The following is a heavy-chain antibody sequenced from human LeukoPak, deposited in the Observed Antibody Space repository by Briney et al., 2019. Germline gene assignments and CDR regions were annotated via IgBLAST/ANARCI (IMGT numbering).Heavy chain of an antibody. CDR1: GYTFTSYG. D-gene: IGHD6-13*01. J-gene: IGHJ4*02. Sequence: GASVKVSCKASGYTFTSYGXXXXRQAPGQGLEXXGWISAYNGNTNYAQKLQGXVTMTTDTSTSTAYMELRSLRSDDTAVYYCATLRRSGWYIGDWGQGTLVTVSS. CDR3: ATLRRSGWYIGD. CDR2: ISAYNGNT. V-gene: IGHV1-18*01.